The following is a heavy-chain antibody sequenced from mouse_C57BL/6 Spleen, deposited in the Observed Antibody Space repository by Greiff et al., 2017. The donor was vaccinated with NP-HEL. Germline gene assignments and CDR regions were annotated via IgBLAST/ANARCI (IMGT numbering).Heavy chain of an antibody. D-gene: IGHD1-1*01. CDR3: ARQNLRGGYFDY. Sequence: EVQLQQSGPELVKPGASVKISCKASGYSFTGYYMNWVKQSPEKSLEWIGEINPSTGGTTYNQKFKAKATLTVDKSSSTAYMQLKSLTSEDSAVYYCARQNLRGGYFDYWGQGTTLTVSS. CDR2: INPSTGGT. J-gene: IGHJ2*01. V-gene: IGHV1-42*01. CDR1: GYSFTGYY.